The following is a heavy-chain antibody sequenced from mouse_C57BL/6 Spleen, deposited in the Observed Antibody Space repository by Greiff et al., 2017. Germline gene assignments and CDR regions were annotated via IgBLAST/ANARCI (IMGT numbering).Heavy chain of an antibody. V-gene: IGHV1-64*01. J-gene: IGHJ4*01. CDR1: GYTFTSYW. D-gene: IGHD2-12*01. Sequence: QVHVKQPGAELVKPGASVTLSCKASGYTFTSYWMHWVKQRPGQGLEWIGMIHPNSGSTNYNEKFKNKATLTVDKSSSTAYMQISSLTSEDSAVYYCATYRDGYAMDYGGQGTSVTASS. CDR3: ATYRDGYAMDY. CDR2: IHPNSGST.